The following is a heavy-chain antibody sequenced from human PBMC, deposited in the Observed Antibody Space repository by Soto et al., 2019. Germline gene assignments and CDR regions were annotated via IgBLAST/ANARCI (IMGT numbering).Heavy chain of an antibody. CDR3: ARGPQCSSTSCYGHYYYYYGMDV. D-gene: IGHD2-2*01. V-gene: IGHV1-18*01. CDR2: ISAYNGNT. Sequence: QVQLVQSGAEVKKPGASVKVSCKASGYTFTSYGISWVRQAPGQGLEWMGWISAYNGNTNYAQKLQDRVTMTTDTSTSTAYMELRRLRSDDTALYYCARGPQCSSTSCYGHYYYYYGMDVWGQGTTVTVSS. CDR1: GYTFTSYG. J-gene: IGHJ6*02.